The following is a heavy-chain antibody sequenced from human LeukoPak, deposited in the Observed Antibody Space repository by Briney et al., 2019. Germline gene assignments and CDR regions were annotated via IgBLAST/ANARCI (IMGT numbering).Heavy chain of an antibody. J-gene: IGHJ6*03. CDR1: GYSISSGYF. V-gene: IGHV4-38-2*02. Sequence: SETLSLTCSVSGYSISSGYFWAWIRQTPGKGLEWIGSISHRGYTYYTPSLKSRVTISVDTSKNQFSLKLSSVTAADTAVYYCAREASSSWYDYYYYMDVWGKGTTVTVSS. CDR2: ISHRGYT. CDR3: AREASSSWYDYYYYMDV. D-gene: IGHD6-13*01.